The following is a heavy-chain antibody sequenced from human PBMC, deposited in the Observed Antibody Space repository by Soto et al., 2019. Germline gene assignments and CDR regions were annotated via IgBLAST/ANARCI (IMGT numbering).Heavy chain of an antibody. V-gene: IGHV1-18*04. CDR2: ISTDNGNT. J-gene: IGHJ6*01. CDR3: AGDQRNTPLGLYSMYYDGIDV. Sequence: STKKVSFKAAVYNVSNDGISWVRQAPGQGLEWMGWISTDNGNTNYAQHLQGRVSMTTDTSTSTAYMDLRSLRSEYTALYYCAGDQRNTPLGLYSMYYDGIDVWGQ. CDR1: VYNVSNDG. D-gene: IGHD2-8*01.